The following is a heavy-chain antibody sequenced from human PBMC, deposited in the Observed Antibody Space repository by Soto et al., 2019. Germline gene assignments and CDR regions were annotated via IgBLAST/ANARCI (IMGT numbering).Heavy chain of an antibody. CDR2: VYNTGGT. V-gene: IGHV4-59*08. Sequence: QVQLQQSGPGLVKPSETLSLTCTVSSGPSSSHNWGWIRQSPGRGLEWIGYVYNTGGTSYNPSLKSRVTISADTSANHISLTLSFVTAADTAIYYCVRQGIGNLHGLVDVWGQGTTVGVSS. D-gene: IGHD1-1*01. J-gene: IGHJ6*02. CDR1: SGPSSSHN. CDR3: VRQGIGNLHGLVDV.